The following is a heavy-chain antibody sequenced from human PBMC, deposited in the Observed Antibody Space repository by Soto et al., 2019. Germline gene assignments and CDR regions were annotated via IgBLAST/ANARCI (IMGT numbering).Heavy chain of an antibody. CDR1: GGSISSSSYY. CDR3: ARPARQDTVAGNY. Sequence: QLHLQESGPGLVKPSETLSLTCTVSGGSISSSSYYWVWIRQPRGKGLEWIGSIYSPGITHYNPSLKSRATISIDTSKKQFSLHLNSVTATDTAVYYCARPARQDTVAGNYWGQGTLVTVSS. V-gene: IGHV4-39*01. CDR2: IYSPGIT. J-gene: IGHJ4*02. D-gene: IGHD6-19*01.